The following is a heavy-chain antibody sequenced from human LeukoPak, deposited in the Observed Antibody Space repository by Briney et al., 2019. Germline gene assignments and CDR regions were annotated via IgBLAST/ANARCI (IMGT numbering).Heavy chain of an antibody. Sequence: GGSLRLSCAASGFTFSSYAMSWVRQAPGKGLEWVAFIQYDGSNKYYADSVKGRFTISRDYSKNTLFLQINSLRAEDTAVYYCARDPGLAYFDYWGQGTLVTVSS. CDR1: GFTFSSYA. CDR3: ARDPGLAYFDY. CDR2: IQYDGSNK. J-gene: IGHJ4*02. D-gene: IGHD6-19*01. V-gene: IGHV3-30*02.